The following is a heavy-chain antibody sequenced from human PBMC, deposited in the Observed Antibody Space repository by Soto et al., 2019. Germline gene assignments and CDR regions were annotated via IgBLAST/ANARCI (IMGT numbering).Heavy chain of an antibody. Sequence: EVQLVESGGGLVQPGGSLRLSCAASGFTVSSNYMSWVREVPGKGLQWVSVFYSDNGTYYADSVKGRFTISIDNSKNTMSLQLNSLRAEDFAVYYYAKVSSEIYFWGQVHLLTVSS. J-gene: IGHJ4*02. CDR1: GFTVSSNY. D-gene: IGHD3-3*01. CDR3: AKVSSEIYF. V-gene: IGHV3-66*01. CDR2: FYSDNGT.